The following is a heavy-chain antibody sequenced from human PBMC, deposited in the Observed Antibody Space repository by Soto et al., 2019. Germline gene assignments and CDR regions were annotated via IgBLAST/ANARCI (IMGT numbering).Heavy chain of an antibody. D-gene: IGHD6-13*01. CDR2: INPNGGRA. J-gene: IGHJ6*02. Sequence: QVQLVQSGAEVKNPGASVKVSCKSSGYTFTSYYLHWVRQAPGQGLEWMGVINPNGGRATYAQTFQGRVTMTSATSSNTVYMELGSLISEDMAVYYCARAAAPGSGRRVDVWGQGTTVIVSS. CDR1: GYTFTSYY. V-gene: IGHV1-46*01. CDR3: ARAAAPGSGRRVDV.